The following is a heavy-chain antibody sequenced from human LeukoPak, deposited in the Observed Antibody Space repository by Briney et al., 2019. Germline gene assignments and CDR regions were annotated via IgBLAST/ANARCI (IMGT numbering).Heavy chain of an antibody. CDR2: ISSSGSTI. D-gene: IGHD6-13*01. CDR1: GFPFSDYY. CDR3: ARDAGSSWTDFDY. Sequence: GGSLRLSCAASGFPFSDYYMSWIRQARGKGLEWVSYISSSGSTIYYADSVKGRFTISRDNAKNSLYLQMNSLRAEDTAVYYCARDAGSSWTDFDYWGQGTLVTVSS. V-gene: IGHV3-11*01. J-gene: IGHJ4*02.